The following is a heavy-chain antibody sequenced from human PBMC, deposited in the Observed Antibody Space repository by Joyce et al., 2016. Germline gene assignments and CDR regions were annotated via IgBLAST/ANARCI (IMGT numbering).Heavy chain of an antibody. CDR3: VRDDRDVGAGGHGYFDY. V-gene: IGHV1-18*01. D-gene: IGHD1-26*01. Sequence: QVQLVQSGAEVKEPGASVKVSCKASGYTFTSSSISWVRQAPGQGREWMGWISGYNGNANYARNRQGRVTATTATSTSTAYMEMRSLSTDDTAVYYCVRDDRDVGAGGHGYFDYWGQGTLVTVSS. CDR2: ISGYNGNA. CDR1: GYTFTSSS. J-gene: IGHJ4*02.